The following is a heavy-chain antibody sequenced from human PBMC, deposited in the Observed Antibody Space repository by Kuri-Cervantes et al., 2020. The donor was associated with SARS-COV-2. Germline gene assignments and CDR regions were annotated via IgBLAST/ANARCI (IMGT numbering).Heavy chain of an antibody. CDR2: INSDGSST. Sequence: GESLKISCAASGFTFSSYWMHWVRQAPGKGLVWVSRINSDGSSTSYADSVKGRFTISRDNAKNTLYLQMNSLGGEDTAVYYCARVAGEGPIYYYYMDVWGKGTTVTVSS. D-gene: IGHD2-21*01. V-gene: IGHV3-74*01. CDR3: ARVAGEGPIYYYYMDV. J-gene: IGHJ6*03. CDR1: GFTFSSYW.